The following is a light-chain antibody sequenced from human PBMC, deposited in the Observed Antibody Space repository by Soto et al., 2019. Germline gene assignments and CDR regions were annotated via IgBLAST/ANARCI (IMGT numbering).Light chain of an antibody. J-gene: IGKJ4*01. CDR3: QQYGSSTLT. CDR2: RAS. CDR1: QSVSSKY. Sequence: EIVLTQSPGTLFLSPGERATISCRDSQSVSSKYLAWYQQKPGQAPEVLIYRASIRATGIPDRFTGSGSGTDFTLTIGRLEPEDFAVYDGQQYGSSTLTFGGGTKVDIK. V-gene: IGKV3-20*01.